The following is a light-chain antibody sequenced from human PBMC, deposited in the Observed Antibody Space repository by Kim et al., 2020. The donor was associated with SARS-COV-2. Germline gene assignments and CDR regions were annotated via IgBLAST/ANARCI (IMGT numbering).Light chain of an antibody. CDR2: GAS. CDR3: QQYHNWPPT. J-gene: IGKJ1*01. V-gene: IGKV3D-15*01. Sequence: EIVVTQSPVTLSVSPGERATLSCRASQSISTNLAWYQQTPGQAPRLLISGASTRATGIPARFSGGGSGTEFTLTISSLQSEDFAIYYCQQYHNWPPTFGQGTKVDIK. CDR1: QSISTN.